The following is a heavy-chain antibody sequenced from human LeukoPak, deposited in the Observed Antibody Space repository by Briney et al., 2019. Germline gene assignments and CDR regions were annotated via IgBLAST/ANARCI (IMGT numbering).Heavy chain of an antibody. Sequence: GGSLRLSCAASGFTFSSYAMSWVRQAPGKGLEWVSAISGSGGSTYYADSVKGRFTISRDNSKNTLYLQMNSLRAEDTAVYYCAKDPRRQLDPTGNFDYWGQGTLVTVSS. CDR3: AKDPRRQLDPTGNFDY. J-gene: IGHJ4*02. CDR1: GFTFSSYA. D-gene: IGHD2-2*01. V-gene: IGHV3-23*01. CDR2: ISGSGGST.